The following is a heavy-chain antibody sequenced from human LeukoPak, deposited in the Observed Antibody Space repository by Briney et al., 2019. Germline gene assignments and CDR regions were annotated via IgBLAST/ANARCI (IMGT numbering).Heavy chain of an antibody. CDR3: AKDRAIPPYCGGDCSPGDAFDI. CDR1: GFTFSSYA. Sequence: PGGSLRLSCAASGFTFSSYAMSWVRQAPGKGLEWVLAISGSGGSTYYADSVKGRFTISRDNSKNTLYLQMNSLRAEDTAVYYCAKDRAIPPYCGGDCSPGDAFDIWGQGTMVTVSS. V-gene: IGHV3-23*01. D-gene: IGHD2-21*02. J-gene: IGHJ3*02. CDR2: ISGSGGST.